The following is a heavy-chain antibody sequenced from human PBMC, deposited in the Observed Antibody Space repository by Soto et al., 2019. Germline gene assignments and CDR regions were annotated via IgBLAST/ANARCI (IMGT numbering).Heavy chain of an antibody. CDR1: EGTFNSYA. Sequence: QAQVVQSGAEVRKPGSSVKLSCKASEGTFNSYAIAWVRQAPGQGLEWMGGIIPYYNTLNYAQKFQDRVTVTADDSTNPGYMALSSLRSDDPAVYFCASWDSRWYPYCFDSWAQGTMVTVSS. J-gene: IGHJ4*02. CDR2: IIPYYNTL. CDR3: ASWDSRWYPYCFDS. V-gene: IGHV1-69*01. D-gene: IGHD6-13*01.